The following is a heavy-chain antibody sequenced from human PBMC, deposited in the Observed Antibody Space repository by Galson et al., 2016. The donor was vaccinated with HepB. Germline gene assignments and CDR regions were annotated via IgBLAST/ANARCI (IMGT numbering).Heavy chain of an antibody. V-gene: IGHV3-33*01. J-gene: IGHJ3*01. CDR2: ISYDGVDK. Sequence: SLRLSCAGSGFNFGTYGMHWVRHTPGKGLEWLTVISYDGVDKNYADSVKGRFTVSRDNSKNMFYLQMNSLRVEDTAVYYCARDMWGYEILTADQRGAFDVWGQGTLVTVS. D-gene: IGHD3-9*01. CDR3: ARDMWGYEILTADQRGAFDV. CDR1: GFNFGTYG.